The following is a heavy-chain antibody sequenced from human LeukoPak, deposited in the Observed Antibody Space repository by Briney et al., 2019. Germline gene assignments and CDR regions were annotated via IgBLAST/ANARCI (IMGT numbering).Heavy chain of an antibody. J-gene: IGHJ4*02. D-gene: IGHD3-10*01. CDR1: GFTFDDYA. CDR2: ISWNSGSI. Sequence: GGSLRLSCAASGFTFDDYAMHWVRQAPGKGLEWVSGISWNSGSIGYADSVKGRFTISRDNAKNSLYLQMNSLRAEDTALYYCAKGDFYGSGSYVADDYWGQGTLVTVSS. CDR3: AKGDFYGSGSYVADDY. V-gene: IGHV3-9*01.